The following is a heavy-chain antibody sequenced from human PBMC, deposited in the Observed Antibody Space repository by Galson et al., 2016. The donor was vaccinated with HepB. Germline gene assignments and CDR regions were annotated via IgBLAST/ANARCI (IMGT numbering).Heavy chain of an antibody. CDR1: GFTFSNYG. Sequence: SLRLSCAASGFTFSNYGKAWVRQAPGKGLEWVAYISASSQTIHYGGSVKGRFTISRGSAENSLYLQMDSLSDDHTLVYYCARGLCRGNSCYKVDYWGQGTLVTVSS. D-gene: IGHD2-2*02. J-gene: IGHJ4*02. CDR3: ARGLCRGNSCYKVDY. CDR2: ISASSQTI. V-gene: IGHV3-48*02.